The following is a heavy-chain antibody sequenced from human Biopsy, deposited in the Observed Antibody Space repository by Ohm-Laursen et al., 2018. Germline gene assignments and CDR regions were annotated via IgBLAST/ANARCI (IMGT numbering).Heavy chain of an antibody. Sequence: SLRLSCSASGFTFSSFWMSWVRQAPGKGLEWVANIKQDGSEKNYVDSVKGRFTISRDNAKNSLLLQMNRLRVEDTAVYYCARAYSRGDYWGQGTPVTVSS. J-gene: IGHJ4*02. D-gene: IGHD2-15*01. CDR2: IKQDGSEK. V-gene: IGHV3-7*01. CDR3: ARAYSRGDY. CDR1: GFTFSSFW.